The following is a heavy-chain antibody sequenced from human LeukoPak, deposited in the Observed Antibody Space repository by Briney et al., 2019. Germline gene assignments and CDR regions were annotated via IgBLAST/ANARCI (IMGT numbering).Heavy chain of an antibody. D-gene: IGHD3-10*01. CDR2: IYSGGST. CDR1: GFTVNGDS. CDR3: ARERGGDYIDF. J-gene: IGHJ4*02. Sequence: GSLRLSCAASGFTVNGDSMSWVRPAPGEGLEWVSVIYSGGSTYYADSVKGRFTISRDNSKNTLYLQMNSLRAEDTAVYYCARERGGDYIDFWGQGTLVTVSS. V-gene: IGHV3-66*01.